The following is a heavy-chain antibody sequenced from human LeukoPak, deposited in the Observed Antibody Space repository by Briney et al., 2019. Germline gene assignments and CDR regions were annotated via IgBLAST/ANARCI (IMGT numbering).Heavy chain of an antibody. J-gene: IGHJ3*02. Sequence: PGGSLRLSCAASGFTFSSHAVSWVRQAPGKGLEWVSAISRSGGSTYYADSVKGRFTISRDNFKNTLYLQMNSLRAEDTAIYYCAKDYYDSSGYYRHAFDIWGQGTMVTVSS. V-gene: IGHV3-23*01. D-gene: IGHD3-22*01. CDR2: ISRSGGST. CDR1: GFTFSSHA. CDR3: AKDYYDSSGYYRHAFDI.